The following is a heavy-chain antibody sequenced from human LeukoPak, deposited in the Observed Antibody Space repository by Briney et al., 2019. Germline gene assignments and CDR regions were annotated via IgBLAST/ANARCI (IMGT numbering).Heavy chain of an antibody. CDR1: GFTFSTYA. CDR3: ARVPAVAGTY. V-gene: IGHV3-30*04. D-gene: IGHD6-19*01. J-gene: IGHJ4*02. CDR2: ISYDGSNK. Sequence: TGGSLRLSCAASGFTFSTYAMHWVRQAPGKGLEWVAVISYDGSNKYYTDSVKGRFTISRDNSKNTLYLQMNSLRGEDTAVYYCARVPAVAGTYWGQGTLVTVS.